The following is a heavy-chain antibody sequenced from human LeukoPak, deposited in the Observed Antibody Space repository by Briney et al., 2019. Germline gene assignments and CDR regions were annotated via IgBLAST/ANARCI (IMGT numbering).Heavy chain of an antibody. CDR2: IIPIFGTA. V-gene: IGHV1-69*13. D-gene: IGHD1-20*01. CDR3: ARPSRRITGSNHLYYYYMDV. Sequence: GASVKVSCKASGGTFSSYAISWVRQAPGQGLEWMGGIIPIFGTANYAQKFQGRVTITADESTSTAYMELSSLRSEDTAVYYCARPSRRITGSNHLYYYYMDVWGKGTTVTISS. J-gene: IGHJ6*03. CDR1: GGTFSSYA.